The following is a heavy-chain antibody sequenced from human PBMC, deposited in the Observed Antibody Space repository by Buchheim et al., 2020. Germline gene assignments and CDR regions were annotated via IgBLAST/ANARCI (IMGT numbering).Heavy chain of an antibody. CDR2: ISSTSSYI. V-gene: IGHV3-21*01. CDR1: GFTFSTYS. Sequence: EVQLVESGGGLVKPGGSLRLSCAASGFTFSTYSMNWVRQAPGKGLEWVSSISSTSSYIYYTDSVKGRFTISRDNAKNSLFLQMNSMRAEETAVYYCAKLGSLYYYDSSGYRPSLRSDFWGQGTL. J-gene: IGHJ4*02. CDR3: AKLGSLYYYDSSGYRPSLRSDF. D-gene: IGHD3-22*01.